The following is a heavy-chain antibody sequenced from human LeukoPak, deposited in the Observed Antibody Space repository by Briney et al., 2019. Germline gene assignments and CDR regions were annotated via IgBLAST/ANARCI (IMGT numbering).Heavy chain of an antibody. CDR2: MNPNSGNT. D-gene: IGHD2-2*02. CDR1: GYTFTSYD. Sequence: ASVKVSCKASGYTFTSYDINWVRQATGQGLEWMGWMNPNSGNTGYAQKFQGRVTMTRNTSISTAYMELSSLRSEDTAVYYCARVLRGYCSSTSRYTLGYWGQGTLVTVSS. V-gene: IGHV1-8*01. J-gene: IGHJ4*02. CDR3: ARVLRGYCSSTSRYTLGY.